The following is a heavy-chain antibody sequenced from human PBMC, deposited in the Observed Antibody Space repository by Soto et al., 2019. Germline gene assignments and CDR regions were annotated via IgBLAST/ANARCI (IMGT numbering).Heavy chain of an antibody. Sequence: ASVKVSCKASGYTFTSYDINWVRQATGQGLEWMGWMNPNSGNTGYAQRFQGRVTMTRNTSISTAYMELSSLRSEDTAVYYCARLVAAALHYYYYVDVWGKGTTVTVSS. CDR2: MNPNSGNT. D-gene: IGHD6-13*01. CDR1: GYTFTSYD. J-gene: IGHJ6*03. V-gene: IGHV1-8*01. CDR3: ARLVAAALHYYYYVDV.